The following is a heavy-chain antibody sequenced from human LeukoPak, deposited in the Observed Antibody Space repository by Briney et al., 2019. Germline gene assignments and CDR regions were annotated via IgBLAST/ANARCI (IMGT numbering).Heavy chain of an antibody. D-gene: IGHD4-17*01. V-gene: IGHV1-69*05. Sequence: ASVKVSCKASGGTFSSYAISWVRQAPGPGLEWMGRIIPIFGTANYAQKFQGRVTITTDESTSTAYMELSSLRSEDTAVYYCASLHTTVTKGWFDPWGQGTLVTVSS. CDR3: ASLHTTVTKGWFDP. J-gene: IGHJ5*02. CDR1: GGTFSSYA. CDR2: IIPIFGTA.